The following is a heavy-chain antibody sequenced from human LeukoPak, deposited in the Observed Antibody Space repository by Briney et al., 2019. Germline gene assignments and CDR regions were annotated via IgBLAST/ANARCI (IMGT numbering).Heavy chain of an antibody. V-gene: IGHV3-7*03. D-gene: IGHD6-19*01. CDR1: GFNFRDHW. CDR3: VKNNGWFHLAQ. J-gene: IGHJ4*02. CDR2: IKTDGSET. Sequence: GGSLRLSCEASGFNFRDHWMDWVRQAPGKGLEWVGHIKTDGSETYYLDSLRGRFSISRDNTNNALYLQMNSLRVEDTAVYYCVKNNGWFHLAQWGQGTLVTVSS.